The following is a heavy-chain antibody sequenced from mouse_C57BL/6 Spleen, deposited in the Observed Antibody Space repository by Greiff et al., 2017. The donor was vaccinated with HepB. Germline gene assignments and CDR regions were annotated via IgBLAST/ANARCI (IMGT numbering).Heavy chain of an antibody. D-gene: IGHD2-5*01. J-gene: IGHJ3*01. CDR3: ARGGTYYSNYGWFAY. Sequence: EVQLQQSGPELVKPGASVKISCKASGYSFTDYNMNWVKQSNGKSLEWIGVINPNYGTTSYNQKFKGKATLTVDQSSSAAYMQLNSLTSEDSAVYYCARGGTYYSNYGWFAYWGQGTLVTVSA. CDR2: INPNYGTT. V-gene: IGHV1-39*01. CDR1: GYSFTDYN.